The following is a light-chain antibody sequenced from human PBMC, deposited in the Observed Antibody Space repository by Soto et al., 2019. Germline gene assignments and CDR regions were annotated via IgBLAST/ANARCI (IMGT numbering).Light chain of an antibody. J-gene: IGLJ3*02. CDR1: SSDIGNYNY. CDR2: DVT. CDR3: SSYTDTTTVV. Sequence: QSALTQPASVSGSPGQSITISCTGTSSDIGNYNYVTWYQQYPGKAPKVVIYDVTNRPSGVSNRFSGSKSGNTASLTISGLQAEDEADYYCSSYTDTTTVVFGGGTKLTVL. V-gene: IGLV2-14*01.